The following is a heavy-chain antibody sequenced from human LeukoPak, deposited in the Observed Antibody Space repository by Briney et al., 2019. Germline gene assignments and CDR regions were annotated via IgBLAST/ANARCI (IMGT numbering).Heavy chain of an antibody. CDR1: GFTFSNYN. J-gene: IGHJ4*02. D-gene: IGHD3-16*01. Sequence: LRLSCAASGFTFSNYNMNWVRQHPGKGLEWIGYIYYSGSTYYNPSLKSRVTISVDTSKNQFSLKLSSVTAADTAVYYCARARLGDYAAYWGQGTLVAVSS. CDR2: IYYSGST. CDR3: ARARLGDYAAY. V-gene: IGHV4-31*02.